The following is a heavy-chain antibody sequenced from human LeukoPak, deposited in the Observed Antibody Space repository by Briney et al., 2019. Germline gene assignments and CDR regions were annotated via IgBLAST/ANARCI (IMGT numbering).Heavy chain of an antibody. CDR1: GFTFSSYD. CDR2: IGTAGDT. J-gene: IGHJ2*01. Sequence: GGSLRLSCAASGFTFSSYDMHWVRQATGKGPEWVSAIGTAGDTYYPGSVKGRFTISRENAKNSLYLQMNSLRAGDTAVYYCARVQGLDFRWYFDLWGRGTLVTVSS. V-gene: IGHV3-13*01. CDR3: ARVQGLDFRWYFDL.